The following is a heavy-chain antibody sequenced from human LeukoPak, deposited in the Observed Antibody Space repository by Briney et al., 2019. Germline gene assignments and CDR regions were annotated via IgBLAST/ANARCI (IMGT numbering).Heavy chain of an antibody. Sequence: GRSLRLSSAASGFTFSSYAMHWVRQAPGKGLEWVAVISYDGSNKYYADSVKGRFTISRDNSKNTLYLQMNSLRAEDTAVYYCARAPAYYYAPLDYWGQGTLVTVSS. CDR1: GFTFSSYA. D-gene: IGHD3-10*01. CDR2: ISYDGSNK. J-gene: IGHJ4*02. CDR3: ARAPAYYYAPLDY. V-gene: IGHV3-30*04.